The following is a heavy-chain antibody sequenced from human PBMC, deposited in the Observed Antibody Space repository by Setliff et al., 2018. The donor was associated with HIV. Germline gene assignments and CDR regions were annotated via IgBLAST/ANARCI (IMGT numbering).Heavy chain of an antibody. CDR2: FHYSGST. CDR3: ARDQGELLHYYYYGMDV. V-gene: IGHV4-39*07. Sequence: SETLSLTCTVSGGSISSTTYYWGWIRQPPGKGLEWIGSFHYSGSTSYNPSLKSRVTISVDTSKNQFSLKLSSVTAADTAVYYCARDQGELLHYYYYGMDVWGQGTTVTVSS. D-gene: IGHD1-26*01. CDR1: GGSISSTTYY. J-gene: IGHJ6*02.